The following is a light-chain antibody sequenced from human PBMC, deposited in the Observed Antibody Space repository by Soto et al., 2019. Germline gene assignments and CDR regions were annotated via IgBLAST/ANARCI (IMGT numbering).Light chain of an antibody. Sequence: QSALTQPASVSGSLGQSITISCTGSNRDIGAYNLVSWYQQYPDTAPKLIIYEVRNRPSGVSYRFTGSRSGNTASLTISALQADDESTFYCSSYTTTSTLLFGGGTQLPSS. J-gene: IGLJ7*01. CDR1: NRDIGAYNL. V-gene: IGLV2-14*01. CDR3: SSYTTTSTLL. CDR2: EVR.